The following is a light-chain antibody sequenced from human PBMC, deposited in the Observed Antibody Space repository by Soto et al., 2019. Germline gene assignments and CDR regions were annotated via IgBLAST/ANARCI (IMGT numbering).Light chain of an antibody. Sequence: IVLTQSPATLSLSPGERATLSCRASQSVSSFLAWYQHKPGQAPRLLIYDASNRATGIPARFSGSGSGTDFTLTISSLDPEDFSVYYCHQRSNWITFGQGTGLEVK. CDR3: HQRSNWIT. CDR2: DAS. CDR1: QSVSSF. V-gene: IGKV3-11*01. J-gene: IGKJ5*01.